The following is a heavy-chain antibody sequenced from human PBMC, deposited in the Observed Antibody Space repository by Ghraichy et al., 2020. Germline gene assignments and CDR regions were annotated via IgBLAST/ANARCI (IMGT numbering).Heavy chain of an antibody. D-gene: IGHD2-2*01. CDR3: ASQGCSSTSCDHYYYYGMDV. Sequence: ASVKVSCKASGYTFTGYYMHWVRQAPGQGLEWMGWLNPNSGGTNYAQKFQGRVTMTRDTSISTAYMELSRLRSDDTAVYYCASQGCSSTSCDHYYYYGMDVWGQGTTVTVSS. CDR1: GYTFTGYY. V-gene: IGHV1-2*02. J-gene: IGHJ6*02. CDR2: LNPNSGGT.